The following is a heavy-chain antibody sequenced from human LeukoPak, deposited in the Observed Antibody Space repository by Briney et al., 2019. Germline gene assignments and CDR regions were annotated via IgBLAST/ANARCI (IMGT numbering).Heavy chain of an antibody. CDR3: ARDPPQFLNSGYFDY. Sequence: HPGGSLRLSCAASGFTFDDYAMHWVRQAPGKGLEWVSGISWNSGSIGYADSVKGRFTISRDNSKNTLYLQMNSLRAEDTAVYYCARDPPQFLNSGYFDYWGQGTLVTVSS. CDR2: ISWNSGSI. CDR1: GFTFDDYA. J-gene: IGHJ4*02. D-gene: IGHD3-10*01. V-gene: IGHV3-9*01.